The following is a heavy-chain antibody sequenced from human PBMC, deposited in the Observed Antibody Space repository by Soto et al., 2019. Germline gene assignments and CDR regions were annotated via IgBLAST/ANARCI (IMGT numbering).Heavy chain of an antibody. D-gene: IGHD6-13*01. J-gene: IGHJ4*02. CDR2: ISAYNGNR. V-gene: IGHV1-18*01. Sequence: QVQLVQSGAEVKKPGASVKVSCKASGYTFTSYGISWVRQAPGQGLEWMGWISAYNGNRNYAQKLQGRVPMTTYTSTRTAYMELSSLRSDDTAVYYCARDAAAGLLEYWGQGTLVTVSS. CDR1: GYTFTSYG. CDR3: ARDAAAGLLEY.